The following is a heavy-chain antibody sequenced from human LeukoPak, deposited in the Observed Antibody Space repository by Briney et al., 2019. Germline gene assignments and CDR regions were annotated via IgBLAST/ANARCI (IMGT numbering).Heavy chain of an antibody. CDR2: IYHSGST. V-gene: IGHV4-39*07. Sequence: PSETLSLTCTVSGGSISSSSYYWGWIRQPPGKGLEWIGSIYHSGSTNYNPSLKSRVTISVDTSKNQFSLKLSSVTAADTAVYYCARGIAAYDYWGQGTLVTVSS. D-gene: IGHD6-13*01. J-gene: IGHJ4*02. CDR3: ARGIAAYDY. CDR1: GGSISSSSYY.